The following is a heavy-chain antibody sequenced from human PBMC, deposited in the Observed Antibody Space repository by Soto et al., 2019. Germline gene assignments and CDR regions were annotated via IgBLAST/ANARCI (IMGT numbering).Heavy chain of an antibody. V-gene: IGHV4-39*01. CDR1: GGSISSSSYY. D-gene: IGHD6-19*01. Sequence: SETLSLTCTVSGGSISSSSYYWGWIRQPPGKGLEWIGSIYYSGSTYYNPSLKSRVTISVDTSKNQFSLKLSSVTAADTAVYYCASLAVAGFYYYYGMDVWGQGTTVTVSS. CDR3: ASLAVAGFYYYYGMDV. J-gene: IGHJ6*02. CDR2: IYYSGST.